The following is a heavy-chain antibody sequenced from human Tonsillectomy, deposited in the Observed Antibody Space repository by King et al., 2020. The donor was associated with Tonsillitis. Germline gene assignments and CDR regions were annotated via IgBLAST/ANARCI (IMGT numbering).Heavy chain of an antibody. CDR2: IDPSDSYS. V-gene: IGHV5-10-1*03. CDR3: ARSSYCSRTHCYGTDSYYFDY. J-gene: IGHJ4*02. D-gene: IGHD2-2*01. Sequence: QLVQSGAEVKKPGESLRISCKGSGYSFTSYWMSWVRQMPGKGLEWMGRIDPSDSYSNYSPSFQGHVTISTDKSINTAYLQWSSLKASDTAMYYCARSSYCSRTHCYGTDSYYFDYWGQGTLVTVSS. CDR1: GYSFTSYW.